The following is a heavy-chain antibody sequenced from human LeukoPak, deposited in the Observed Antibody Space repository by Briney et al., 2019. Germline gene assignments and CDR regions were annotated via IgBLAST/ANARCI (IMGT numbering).Heavy chain of an antibody. J-gene: IGHJ4*02. D-gene: IGHD6-19*01. CDR1: GFSVSSFG. V-gene: IGHV3-23*01. CDR3: AQGYSSGWYPY. CDR2: ISVDGETL. Sequence: GGSLRLSCAVSGFSVSSFGMSWVRQAPGKGLEWISAISVDGETLYYADSVKGRFIISRDNSKNTLYLQLSGLRAEDTAVYYCAQGYSSGWYPYWGQGSLVSVSS.